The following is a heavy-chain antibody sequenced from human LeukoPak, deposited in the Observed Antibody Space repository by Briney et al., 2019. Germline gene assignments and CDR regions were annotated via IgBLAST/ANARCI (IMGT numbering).Heavy chain of an antibody. J-gene: IGHJ2*01. V-gene: IGHV4-39*01. CDR2: IYYSGST. CDR1: GGSISSSSYY. CDR3: ARQDSSGYSFSSVWYFDL. D-gene: IGHD3-22*01. Sequence: SGTLSLTCTVSGGSISSSSYYWGWIRQPPGKGLEWIGSIYYSGSTYYNPSLKSRVTISVDTSKNQFSLKLSSVTAADTAVYYCARQDSSGYSFSSVWYFDLWGRGTLVTVSS.